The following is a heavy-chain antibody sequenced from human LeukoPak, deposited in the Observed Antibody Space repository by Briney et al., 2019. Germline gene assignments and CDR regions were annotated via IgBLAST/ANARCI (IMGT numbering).Heavy chain of an antibody. CDR2: ISGGGDIT. CDR3: AARPGEVAVPFDY. Sequence: GGSLRLSCAASGLTFSTHAMTWVRQAPGKGLEGVSLISGGGDITFYGDSVKGRFTISRDNSKNTLYLQMHSVRAEDTAVYYCAARPGEVAVPFDYWGQGSLVTVSS. J-gene: IGHJ4*02. CDR1: GLTFSTHA. D-gene: IGHD2-21*01. V-gene: IGHV3-23*01.